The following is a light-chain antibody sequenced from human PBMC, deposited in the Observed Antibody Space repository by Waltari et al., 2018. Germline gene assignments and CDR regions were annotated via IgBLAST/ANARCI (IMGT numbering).Light chain of an antibody. Sequence: QSVLTQPPSASGTPGQRVAISCSGSSSNLGLNSVNWYQQLPGAAPNLLIYNNNQRPSGVPDLFSASKSATSASLAIGGLRSEDEGDYYCAAWDDNLNAVVFGGGTKLTVL. V-gene: IGLV1-44*01. CDR1: SSNLGLNS. CDR2: NNN. CDR3: AAWDDNLNAVV. J-gene: IGLJ2*01.